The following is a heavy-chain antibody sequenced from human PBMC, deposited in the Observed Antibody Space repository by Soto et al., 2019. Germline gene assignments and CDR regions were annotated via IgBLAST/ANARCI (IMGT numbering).Heavy chain of an antibody. CDR3: AKAREPYYYDTSGTFDY. CDR1: GFSFDDYA. Sequence: EVQLVESGGGLVQPGGSLRLSCAASGFSFDDYAMHWVRQAPGKGLEWVSGISWNSGSLAYVDSVKGRFTVSRDNAKNSLDLQMNSLRAEDTALYYCAKAREPYYYDTSGTFDYWGQGTLVTVSS. J-gene: IGHJ4*02. V-gene: IGHV3-9*01. CDR2: ISWNSGSL. D-gene: IGHD3-22*01.